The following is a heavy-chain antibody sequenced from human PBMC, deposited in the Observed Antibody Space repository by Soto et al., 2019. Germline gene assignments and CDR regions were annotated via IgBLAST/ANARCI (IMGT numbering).Heavy chain of an antibody. CDR2: INAGNGNT. D-gene: IGHD3-10*01. Sequence: ASVKVSCKASGYTFTSYAMHWVRQAPGQRLEWMGWINAGNGNTKYSQKFQGRVTITRDTSASTAYMELSSLRSEDTAVYYCARDDWATMVRGVPASYWGQGTLVTVSS. J-gene: IGHJ4*02. V-gene: IGHV1-3*01. CDR1: GYTFTSYA. CDR3: ARDDWATMVRGVPASY.